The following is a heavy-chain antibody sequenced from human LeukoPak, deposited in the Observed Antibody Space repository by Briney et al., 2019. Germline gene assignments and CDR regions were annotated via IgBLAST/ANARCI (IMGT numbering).Heavy chain of an antibody. CDR1: GGSISSSSYY. J-gene: IGHJ5*02. Sequence: SETLSLTCTVSGGSISSSSYYWGWIRQPPGKGLEWIGSIYYSGSTYYNPSLKSRVTISVDRSKNQFSLKLSSVTAADTAVYYCARGFYGVSNWFDPWGQGTLVTVSS. D-gene: IGHD4-17*01. CDR3: ARGFYGVSNWFDP. V-gene: IGHV4-39*07. CDR2: IYYSGST.